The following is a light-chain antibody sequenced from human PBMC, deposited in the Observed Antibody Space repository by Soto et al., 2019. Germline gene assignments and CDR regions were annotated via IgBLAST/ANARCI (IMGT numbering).Light chain of an antibody. J-gene: IGLJ1*01. CDR1: SRDVGGYNY. CDR2: DVT. V-gene: IGLV2-11*01. CDR3: YSYAGSYTLYV. Sequence: QSALTQPRSVSGSPGQSVAISCAGTSRDVGGYNYVSWYQQHPGKAPKLMIYDVTKRPSGVPDRFSGSKSGNTASLTISGLQAEDEADYYCYSYAGSYTLYVFGTGTKVTVL.